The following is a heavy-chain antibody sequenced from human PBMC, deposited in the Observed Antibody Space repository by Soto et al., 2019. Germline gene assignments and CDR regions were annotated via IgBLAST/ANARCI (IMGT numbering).Heavy chain of an antibody. CDR1: GFTFSSYS. CDR3: ARDACSGGSCYTKLGMDV. J-gene: IGHJ6*02. D-gene: IGHD2-15*01. CDR2: ISSSSSYI. Sequence: VQLVESGGGLVKPGGSLRLSCAASGFTFSSYSMNWVRQAPGKGLEWVSSISSSSSYIYYADSVKGRFTISRDNAKNSLYLQMNSLRAEDTAVYYCARDACSGGSCYTKLGMDVWGQGTTVTVSS. V-gene: IGHV3-21*01.